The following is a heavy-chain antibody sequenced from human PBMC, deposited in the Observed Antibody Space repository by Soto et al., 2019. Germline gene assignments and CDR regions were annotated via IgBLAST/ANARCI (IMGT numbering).Heavy chain of an antibody. J-gene: IGHJ1*01. CDR3: ARVVGATLGNHFFS. V-gene: IGHV1-69*01. D-gene: IGHD1-26*01. CDR1: GGPFTNYA. Sequence: VQLVQSGAEVKKPGSSVKVSCTASGGPFTNYAISWVRQAPGHGLEWMGGVIPIFGTATYAQKFQGRIAISADESTTTSYMELSSLTSEDTAVYYCARVVGATLGNHFFSWGQGTPVNVSS. CDR2: VIPIFGTA.